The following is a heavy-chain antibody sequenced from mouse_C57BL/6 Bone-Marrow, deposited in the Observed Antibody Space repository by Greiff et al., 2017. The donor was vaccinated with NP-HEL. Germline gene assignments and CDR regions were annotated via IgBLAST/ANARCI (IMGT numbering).Heavy chain of an antibody. CDR2: ISYDGSN. Sequence: EVQLQESGPGLVKPSQSLSLTCSVTGYSITSGYYWNWIRQFPGNKLEWMGYISYDGSNNYNPSLTNRISITRDTSKNQFFLKLNSVTTEDTATYYCARFRYWYFDVWGTGTTVTVSS. CDR1: GYSITSGYY. V-gene: IGHV3-6*01. J-gene: IGHJ1*03. CDR3: ARFRYWYFDV.